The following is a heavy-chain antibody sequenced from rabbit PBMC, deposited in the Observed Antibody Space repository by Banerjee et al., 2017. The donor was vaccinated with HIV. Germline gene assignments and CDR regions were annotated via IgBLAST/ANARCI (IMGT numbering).Heavy chain of an antibody. Sequence: QEQLKETGGGLVQPEGSLTLTCKASGFTLSSYWMWWVRQAPGKGLEWIACIYAGSSDNTGYASWAKGRFTISKTSSTTVTLQMTSLTAADTATYFCARDLGASSSLWGPGTLVTVS. CDR2: IYAGSSDNT. CDR1: GFTLSSYW. D-gene: IGHD1-1*01. V-gene: IGHV1S45*01. J-gene: IGHJ4*01. CDR3: ARDLGASSSL.